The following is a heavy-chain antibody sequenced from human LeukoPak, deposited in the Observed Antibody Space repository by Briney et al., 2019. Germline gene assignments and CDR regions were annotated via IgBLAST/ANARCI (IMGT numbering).Heavy chain of an antibody. CDR2: VYWDDDK. CDR3: AHRLFASGSYRTFDS. Sequence: SGPTLVNPTQTLTLTCTFSGFSLSASGVGVGWIRRPPGKALEWLALVYWDDDKRYSPSLKSRLTITKDTSKNQVVLTMTNVDPVDTATYYCAHRLFASGSYRTFDSWGQGTLVTVSS. V-gene: IGHV2-5*02. J-gene: IGHJ4*02. CDR1: GFSLSASGVG. D-gene: IGHD3-10*01.